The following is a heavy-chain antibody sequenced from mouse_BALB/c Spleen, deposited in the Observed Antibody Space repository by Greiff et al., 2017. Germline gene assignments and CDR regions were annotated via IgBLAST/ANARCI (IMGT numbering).Heavy chain of an antibody. Sequence: VKVVESGPELVKPGASVKMSCKASGYTFTDYVISWVKQRTGQGLEWIGEIYPGSGSTYYNEKFKGKATLTADKSSNTAYMQLSSLTSEDSAVYFCARGLRRYYAMDYWGQGTSVTVS. D-gene: IGHD3-1*01. V-gene: IGHV1-77*01. CDR3: ARGLRRYYAMDY. J-gene: IGHJ4*01. CDR1: GYTFTDYV. CDR2: IYPGSGST.